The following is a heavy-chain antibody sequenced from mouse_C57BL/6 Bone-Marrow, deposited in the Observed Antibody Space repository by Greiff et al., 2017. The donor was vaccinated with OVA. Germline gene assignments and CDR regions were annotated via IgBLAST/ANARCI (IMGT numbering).Heavy chain of an antibody. V-gene: IGHV1-61*01. J-gene: IGHJ2*01. D-gene: IGHD1-1*02. CDR1: GYPFTSYW. CDR2: IYPSDSET. Sequence: VQLQQPGAELVRPGSSVKLSCKASGYPFTSYWMDWVKQRPGQGLEWIGNIYPSDSETHYNQKFKDKATLTVDKSSSTAYMQLSSLTSEDSAVYYCARSPYGDYFDYWGQGTTLTVSS. CDR3: ARSPYGDYFDY.